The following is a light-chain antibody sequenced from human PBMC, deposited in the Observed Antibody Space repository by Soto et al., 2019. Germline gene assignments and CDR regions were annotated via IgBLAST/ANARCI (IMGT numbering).Light chain of an antibody. CDR1: QNIDIY. CDR2: TTS. V-gene: IGKV1-39*01. J-gene: IGKJ2*01. Sequence: DVQMTQYPSSLSASVGDRVTITCRASQNIDIYLTWYQQHPGRPPTLPIYTTSRLQSGVPTRFSGSGSGKDFTLTSSNLQPEDVATYSCQQSYITPPALGQGT. CDR3: QQSYITPPA.